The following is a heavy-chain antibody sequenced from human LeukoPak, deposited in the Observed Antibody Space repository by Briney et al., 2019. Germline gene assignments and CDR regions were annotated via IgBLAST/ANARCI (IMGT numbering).Heavy chain of an antibody. CDR1: GFTFDDYG. J-gene: IGHJ4*02. CDR3: ARVLYYDILTGPFDY. D-gene: IGHD3-9*01. Sequence: GGSLRLSCAASGFTFDDYGMSWVRQAPGKGLEWVSGINWNGGSTGYADSVKGRFTISRDNAKHSLYLQMNSLRAEDTALYYCARVLYYDILTGPFDYWGQGTLVTVSS. CDR2: INWNGGST. V-gene: IGHV3-20*04.